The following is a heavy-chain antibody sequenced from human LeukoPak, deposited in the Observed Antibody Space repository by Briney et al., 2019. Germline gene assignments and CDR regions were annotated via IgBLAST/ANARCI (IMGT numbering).Heavy chain of an antibody. J-gene: IGHJ4*02. Sequence: SETLSLTCTVSGGSVSSSYWSWIRQPPGKGLEWIGYIYSSGHTNYNPSLQSRVTISVDTSKNQFSLKLRSVTAADTAVYYRAREYSSGRLDYWGQGTLVTVSS. V-gene: IGHV4-59*02. D-gene: IGHD6-19*01. CDR1: GGSVSSSY. CDR3: AREYSSGRLDY. CDR2: IYSSGHT.